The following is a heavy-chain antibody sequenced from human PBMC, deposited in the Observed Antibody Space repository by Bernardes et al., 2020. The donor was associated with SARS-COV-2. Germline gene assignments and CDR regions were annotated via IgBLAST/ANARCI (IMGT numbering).Heavy chain of an antibody. CDR1: GGSISSSSYY. J-gene: IGHJ4*02. CDR3: ARLLFCISWVGSTSCYFFDY. CDR2: IYYSGST. D-gene: IGHD2-2*01. V-gene: IGHV4-39*01. Sequence: SETLSLTCTVSGGSISSSSYYWGWIRQPPGKGLEWIGSIYYSGSTYYNPSLKSRVTISVDTSKNQFSLKLSSVTAADTAVYYCARLLFCISWVGSTSCYFFDYWGQGTLVTVSS.